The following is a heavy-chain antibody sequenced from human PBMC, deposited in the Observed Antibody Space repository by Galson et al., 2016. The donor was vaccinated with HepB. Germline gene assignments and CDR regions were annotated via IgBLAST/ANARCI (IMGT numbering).Heavy chain of an antibody. J-gene: IGHJ5*02. CDR2: INHSGSN. CDR1: GGSFSGYY. CDR3: ARSITMIVDLNWFDP. V-gene: IGHV4-34*01. D-gene: IGHD3-22*01. Sequence: SETLSLTCAVYGGSFSGYYWSWIRQPPGKGLEWIGEINHSGSNKYNPSLKSRVTISVDTSKNQFSLKLSSVTAADTAVYYCARSITMIVDLNWFDPWGQGTLVTVSS.